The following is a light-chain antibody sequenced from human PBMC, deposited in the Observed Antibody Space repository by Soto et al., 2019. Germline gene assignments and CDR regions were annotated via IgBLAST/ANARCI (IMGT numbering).Light chain of an antibody. J-gene: IGLJ1*01. CDR3: SSYTSSSTLYV. CDR1: SSDVGGYNY. V-gene: IGLV2-14*01. CDR2: DVS. Sequence: QSALTQPASVSGSPGQSITISCTGTSSDVGGYNYVSWYQQHPGKAPKLMIYDVSNRPSGVSNRFSRSKSGNTASLTISGLHAEDEADYYCSSYTSSSTLYVFGTGTKLTVL.